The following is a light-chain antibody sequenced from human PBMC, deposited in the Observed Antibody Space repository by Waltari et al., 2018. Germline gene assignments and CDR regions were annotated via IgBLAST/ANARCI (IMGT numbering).Light chain of an antibody. J-gene: IGKJ1*01. V-gene: IGKV3-20*01. CDR2: GAS. Sequence: EIVLTQSPGTLSLSLGERATVSCRTSQSVSRAFAWSQQKPGQAPRLLIYGASTRATGIPDRFSGSGSGTDFSLTISRREPDDFAVYYCQHYLRLPVTFGQGTTGEI. CDR1: QSVSRA. CDR3: QHYLRLPVT.